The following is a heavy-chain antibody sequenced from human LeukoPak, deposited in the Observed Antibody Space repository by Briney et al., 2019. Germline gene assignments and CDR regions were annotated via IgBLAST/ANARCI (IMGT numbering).Heavy chain of an antibody. CDR1: GFTVSSNY. D-gene: IGHD5-12*01. J-gene: IGHJ4*02. CDR2: IYSGGST. Sequence: PGGSLRLSCAASGFTVSSNYMSWVRQAPGKGLEWVSVIYSGGSTYYADSVKGRFTISRDNSKNTLYLQMNSLRAEDTAVYYCARAPADSGYDFPFDYWGQGTLVTVSS. CDR3: ARAPADSGYDFPFDY. V-gene: IGHV3-53*01.